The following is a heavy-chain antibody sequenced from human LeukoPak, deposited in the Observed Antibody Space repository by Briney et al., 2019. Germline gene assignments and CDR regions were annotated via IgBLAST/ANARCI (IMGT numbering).Heavy chain of an antibody. D-gene: IGHD3-16*01. V-gene: IGHV2-5*01. CDR1: GFSLSTTGMG. CDR2: IYWNDDK. CDR3: VHRLGGARSHTYYFDY. J-gene: IGHJ4*02. Sequence: SGPTLVNPTQTLTLTCTFSGFSLSTTGMGVGWIRQPPGKALEWLALIYWNDDKRYNPSLNNGLTITKDTSKNQVVLTMTNMDPVDTATYYCVHRLGGARSHTYYFDYWGQGTLVTVSS.